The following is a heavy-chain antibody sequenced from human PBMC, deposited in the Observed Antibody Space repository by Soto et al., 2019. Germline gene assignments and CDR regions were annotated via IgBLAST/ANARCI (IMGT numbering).Heavy chain of an antibody. Sequence: EVQLLESGGGLVQPGGSLRLSCAASGFTFSSYAMSWVRQAPGKGLEWVSAISGSGGSTYYADSVKGRFTSSRDKYKNTGDLQMNSRRAEDTAVYYCAKDRTYYDILTGLGWFGPWGQGTLGTVSA. CDR1: GFTFSSYA. CDR2: ISGSGGST. J-gene: IGHJ5*02. CDR3: AKDRTYYDILTGLGWFGP. V-gene: IGHV3-23*01. D-gene: IGHD3-9*01.